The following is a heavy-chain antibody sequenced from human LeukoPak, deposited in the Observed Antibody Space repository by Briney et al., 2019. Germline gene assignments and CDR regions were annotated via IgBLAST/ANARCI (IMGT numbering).Heavy chain of an antibody. J-gene: IGHJ4*02. D-gene: IGHD1-26*01. V-gene: IGHV1-2*02. CDR1: GYTFTGYY. CDR2: INPNSGGT. Sequence: ASVKVSCKASGYTFTGYYMHWVRQAPGQGLEWMGWINPNSGGTNYAQKFQGRVTMTRDTSIGTAYMELSRLRSDDTAVYYCAGTPNSGSYYHFDYWGQGTLVTVSS. CDR3: AGTPNSGSYYHFDY.